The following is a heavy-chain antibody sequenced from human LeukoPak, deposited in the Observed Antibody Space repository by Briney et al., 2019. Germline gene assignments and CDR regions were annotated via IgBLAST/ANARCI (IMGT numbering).Heavy chain of an antibody. D-gene: IGHD4-17*01. Sequence: GSLRLSCAASGFTFSNYGMHWVRQVPGKGLEWVSSISSSTYIYYADSVKGRFTISRDNAKNSLYLQMNSLRAEDTAVYYCAREGATVTDAFDIWGQGTLVTVSS. CDR1: GFTFSNYG. J-gene: IGHJ3*02. V-gene: IGHV3-21*01. CDR3: AREGATVTDAFDI. CDR2: ISSSTYI.